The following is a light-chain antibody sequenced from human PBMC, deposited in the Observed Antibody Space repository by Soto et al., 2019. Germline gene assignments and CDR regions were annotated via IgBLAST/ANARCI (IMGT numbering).Light chain of an antibody. V-gene: IGKV3-15*01. CDR3: QHYNNWPIT. J-gene: IGKJ5*01. CDR1: QSVASN. CDR2: GTS. Sequence: EIVMPQSPASLSVSPGESVTLSCRASQSVASNLAWYQQKPGQAPRLLIYGTSTRATGVPARFSGSGSGTDFTLTISSLQAADFAVYHCQHYNNWPITVGQGTRLEIK.